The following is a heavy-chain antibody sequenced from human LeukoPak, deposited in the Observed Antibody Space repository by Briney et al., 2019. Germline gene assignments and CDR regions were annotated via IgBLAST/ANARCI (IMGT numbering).Heavy chain of an antibody. V-gene: IGHV4-34*01. Sequence: PSETLSLTCAVSGGSFSGYYWSWIRQTPGKGLEWIGEIDHGGSTNYNPSLESRVTMSVDRSKNQFSLKLSSVTAADTAVYYCARGTYSRYCSSTSCYAAYNWFDPWGQGTLVTVSS. D-gene: IGHD2-2*01. CDR3: ARGTYSRYCSSTSCYAAYNWFDP. CDR1: GGSFSGYY. J-gene: IGHJ5*02. CDR2: IDHGGST.